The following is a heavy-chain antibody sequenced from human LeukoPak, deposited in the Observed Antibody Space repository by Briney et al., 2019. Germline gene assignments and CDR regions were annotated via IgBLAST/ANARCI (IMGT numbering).Heavy chain of an antibody. CDR1: GFTFSSYE. V-gene: IGHV3-48*03. J-gene: IGHJ4*02. CDR3: ARDLVRGVIRG. D-gene: IGHD3-10*01. CDR2: ISSSGSTI. Sequence: GGSLRLSCAASGFTFSSYEMNWVRQAPGKELERVSYISSSGSTIYYADSVKGRFTISRDNAKNSLYLQMNSLRAEDTAVYYCARDLVRGVIRGWGQGTLVTVSS.